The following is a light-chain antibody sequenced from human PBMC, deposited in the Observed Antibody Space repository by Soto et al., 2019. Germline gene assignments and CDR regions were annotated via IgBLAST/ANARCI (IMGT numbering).Light chain of an antibody. CDR3: SSYTSSSTLV. CDR2: EVS. Sequence: QSARTQPASVSGSPGQSITISCTVTSSDVGGYNYVSWYQQHPGKAPKLMIYEVSNRPSGVSNRFSGSKSGNTASLTISGLQAEDEADYYCSSYTSSSTLVFGTGTKVTVL. CDR1: SSDVGGYNY. V-gene: IGLV2-14*01. J-gene: IGLJ1*01.